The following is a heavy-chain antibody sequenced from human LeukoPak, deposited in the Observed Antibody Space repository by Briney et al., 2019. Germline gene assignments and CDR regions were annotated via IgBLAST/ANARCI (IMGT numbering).Heavy chain of an antibody. CDR2: IGTAGDT. D-gene: IGHD7-27*01. V-gene: IGHV3-13*01. Sequence: GGSLRLSCAASGFTFSSYDMHWVRQATGKGLEWVSAIGTAGDTYYPGSVKGRFTISRENAKNSLYLQMNSLRAGDTAVYYCARWGRNPNYYYYMDVWGKGTTVTVSS. J-gene: IGHJ6*03. CDR1: GFTFSSYD. CDR3: ARWGRNPNYYYYMDV.